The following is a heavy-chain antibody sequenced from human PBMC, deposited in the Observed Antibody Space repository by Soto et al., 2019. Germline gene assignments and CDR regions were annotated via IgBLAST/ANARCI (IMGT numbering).Heavy chain of an antibody. CDR2: IWYDGSNK. D-gene: IGHD3-22*01. J-gene: IGHJ4*02. CDR3: ARGPSYYYDSSGDFDY. CDR1: GFTFSSYG. V-gene: IGHV3-33*01. Sequence: QVQLVESGGGVVQPGRSLRLSCAASGFTFSSYGMHWVRQAPGKGLEWVAVIWYDGSNKYYADSVKGRFTISRDNSKNTLYLKMNSLRAEDTAVYYCARGPSYYYDSSGDFDYWGQGTLATVSS.